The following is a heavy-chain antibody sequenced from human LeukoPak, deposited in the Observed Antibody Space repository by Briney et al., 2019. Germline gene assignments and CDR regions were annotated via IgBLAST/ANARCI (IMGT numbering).Heavy chain of an antibody. J-gene: IGHJ6*03. D-gene: IGHD3-3*01. CDR3: ARDRPLLEWSSYYYYYMDV. V-gene: IGHV3-30*01. Sequence: GGSLRLSCAASGFTFSSYAMHWVRPAPGKGLEWVAVISYDGSNKYYADSVKGRFTISRDNSKNTLYLQMNSLRAEDTAVYYCARDRPLLEWSSYYYYYMDVWGKGTTVTVSS. CDR1: GFTFSSYA. CDR2: ISYDGSNK.